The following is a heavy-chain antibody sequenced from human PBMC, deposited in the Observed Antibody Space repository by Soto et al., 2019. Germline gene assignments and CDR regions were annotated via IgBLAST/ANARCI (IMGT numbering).Heavy chain of an antibody. CDR1: GFSLINYN. J-gene: IGHJ4*02. D-gene: IGHD3-10*01. Sequence: EVQLVESGGGLVKPGGSLRLSCAASGFSLINYNMNWVRQAPGKGLECVSSISSSSSYIHYADSVEGRFTISRDNTKNSLYLQMNSLRAEDTAVYYCARVTGNYYGSGPLYYWGQGTLVTVSS. V-gene: IGHV3-21*01. CDR2: ISSSSSYI. CDR3: ARVTGNYYGSGPLYY.